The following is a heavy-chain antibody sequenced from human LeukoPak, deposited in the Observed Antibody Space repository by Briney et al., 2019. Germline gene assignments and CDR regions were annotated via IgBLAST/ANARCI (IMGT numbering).Heavy chain of an antibody. CDR1: GGSFSGYY. CDR2: INHSGST. V-gene: IGHV4-34*01. J-gene: IGHJ4*02. D-gene: IGHD2-2*01. Sequence: SETLSLTCAVYGGSFSGYYWSWIRQPPGKGLEWIGEINHSGSTNYNPSLKSRVTISVDTSKNQFSLKLSSVTAEDTAVYYCARDCQYCSNTNCRCCWGQGTLVTVSS. CDR3: ARDCQYCSNTNCRCC.